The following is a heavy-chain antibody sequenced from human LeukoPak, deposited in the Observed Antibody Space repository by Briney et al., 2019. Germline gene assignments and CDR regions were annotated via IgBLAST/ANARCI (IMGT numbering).Heavy chain of an antibody. J-gene: IGHJ4*02. Sequence: GGSLRLSCAASEFTFSSYAMSWVRQAPGKGLEWVSGISSTDGGTHYADSVKGRFIISRDNSKNTLYLQMNSLRAEDTAVYYCAKHIVPTALGEMMFVYWGQGTLVSV. D-gene: IGHD3-16*01. V-gene: IGHV3-23*01. CDR2: ISSTDGGT. CDR3: AKHIVPTALGEMMFVY. CDR1: EFTFSSYA.